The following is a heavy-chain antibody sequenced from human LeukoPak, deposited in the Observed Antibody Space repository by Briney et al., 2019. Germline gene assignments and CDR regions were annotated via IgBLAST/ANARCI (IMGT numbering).Heavy chain of an antibody. CDR3: AELGITMIGGV. Sequence: GGSLRLSCAASGFTFSSYSMMWVRQAPGKGLEWVSYISSSSTSIHYADSVKGRFTISRDNAKNSLYLQMNSLRAEDTAVYYCAELGITMIGGVWGKGTTVTISS. CDR1: GFTFSSYS. CDR2: ISSSSTSI. J-gene: IGHJ6*04. D-gene: IGHD3-10*02. V-gene: IGHV3-48*01.